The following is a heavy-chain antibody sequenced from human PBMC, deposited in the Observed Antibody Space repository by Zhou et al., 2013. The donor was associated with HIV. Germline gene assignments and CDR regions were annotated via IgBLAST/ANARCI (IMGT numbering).Heavy chain of an antibody. Sequence: QVQLVQSGAEVKKPGSSVKVSCKATGGTFSTYAFAWVRQAPGQGLEWMGGIIPMHGAANYAQKFRGRVTITTDESTSTAYMELSSLRSEDTAVYYCARGFDRPFYFETWGQGTLVTVSS. J-gene: IGHJ4*02. CDR1: GGTFSTYA. CDR3: ARGFDRPFYFET. V-gene: IGHV1-69*05. CDR2: IIPMHGAA.